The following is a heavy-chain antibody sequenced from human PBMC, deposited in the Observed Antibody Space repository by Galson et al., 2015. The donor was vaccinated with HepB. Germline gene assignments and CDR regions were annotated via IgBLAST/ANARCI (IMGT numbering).Heavy chain of an antibody. D-gene: IGHD3-3*01. CDR3: ARDLFAVSPPPTNYMDV. Sequence: SLRLSCAASGFFFSDYNMNWVRQAPGKGLEWVSSISSSGTVYYADSLKGRSTISRDNAKNSLDLQVNSLRAEDTAVYCCARDLFAVSPPPTNYMDVWGTGTTVTVSS. V-gene: IGHV3-69-1*01. J-gene: IGHJ6*03. CDR1: GFFFSDYN. CDR2: ISSSGTV.